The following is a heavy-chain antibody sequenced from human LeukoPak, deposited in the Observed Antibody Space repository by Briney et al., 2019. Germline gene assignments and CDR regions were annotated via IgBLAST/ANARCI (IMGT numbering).Heavy chain of an antibody. CDR3: ARHYGP. J-gene: IGHJ5*02. D-gene: IGHD3-10*01. CDR1: GDSIGSSTYY. V-gene: IGHV4-39*01. Sequence: PSGTLSLTCTVSGDSIGSSTYYWGWIRQPPGKGLEWIANIFYTGSTYYNPSLKSRVTMSVDTSKNQHSLRLTSVTAADTAVYYCARHYGPWGQGTLVTVSS. CDR2: IFYTGST.